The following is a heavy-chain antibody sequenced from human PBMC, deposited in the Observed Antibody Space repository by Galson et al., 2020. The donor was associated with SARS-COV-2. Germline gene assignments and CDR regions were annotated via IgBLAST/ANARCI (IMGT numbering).Heavy chain of an antibody. CDR1: GGSFSDYS. Sequence: SETLSLTCAVYGGSFSDYSWTWIRQPPGKGLEWIGDINHSGNTNYNPSLKSRFTISVDTSKNQFSLRLRSMTPADTAVYYCPRGRVKSARVVMGMVYGEGYCEYWGQGTPVTVSP. V-gene: IGHV4-34*01. D-gene: IGHD2-8*01. CDR2: INHSGNT. J-gene: IGHJ4*02. CDR3: PRGRVKSARVVMGMVYGEGYCEY.